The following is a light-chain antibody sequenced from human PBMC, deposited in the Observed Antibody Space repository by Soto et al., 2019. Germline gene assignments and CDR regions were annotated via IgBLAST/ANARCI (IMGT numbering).Light chain of an antibody. CDR3: QTWGTGIHVV. CDR2: LNSDGSH. CDR1: SGHSSYA. J-gene: IGLJ2*01. V-gene: IGLV4-69*01. Sequence: QPVLTQSPSAFASLGASVKLTCTLSSGHSSYAIAWHQQQPEKGPRYLMKLNSDGSHSKGDGIPDRFSGSSSGAERYLTISSLQSEDEADYYCQTWGTGIHVVFGGGTKVTVL.